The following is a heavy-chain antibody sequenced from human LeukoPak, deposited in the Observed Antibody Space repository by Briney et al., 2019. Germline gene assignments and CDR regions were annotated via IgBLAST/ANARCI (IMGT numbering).Heavy chain of an antibody. D-gene: IGHD1-26*01. CDR2: ISGDGGGT. CDR1: GFTFDHYA. V-gene: IGHV3-43*02. J-gene: IGHJ4*02. Sequence: PGGSLRLSCAASGFTFDHYAMHWVRQAPGKGLEWVSLISGDGGGTYYADSVKGRFTISRDNSKNSLYLQMNSLRTEDTALYYCANSYSGSHFDYWGQGTLVLVSS. CDR3: ANSYSGSHFDY.